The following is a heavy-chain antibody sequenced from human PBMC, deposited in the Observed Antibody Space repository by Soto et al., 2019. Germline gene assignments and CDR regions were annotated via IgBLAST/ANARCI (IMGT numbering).Heavy chain of an antibody. Sequence: QVQLQESGPGLVKPSATLSLICSVSDDYLSSTSYYCSWIRQPPRKGLEWIGFVHFSGSIHYNASLKSRATITVDTSRKKISLNMTSLTAADTAVYFCGRGGDAHKIVRHWGQGTLVTVSS. CDR2: VHFSGSI. CDR1: DDYLSSTSYY. V-gene: IGHV4-61*01. D-gene: IGHD2-21*01. J-gene: IGHJ1*01. CDR3: GRGGDAHKIVRH.